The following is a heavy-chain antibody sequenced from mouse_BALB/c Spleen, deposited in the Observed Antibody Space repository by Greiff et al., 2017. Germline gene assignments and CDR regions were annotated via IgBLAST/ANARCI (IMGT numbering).Heavy chain of an antibody. J-gene: IGHJ4*01. CDR1: GYTFTDYN. D-gene: IGHD2-3*01. CDR3: ARGGWFSYAMDY. Sequence: EVHLVESGPELVKPGASVKISCKASGYTFTDYNMHWVKQSHGKSLEWIGYIYPYNGGTGYNQKFKSKATLTVDNSSSTAYMELRSLTSEDSAVYYCARGGWFSYAMDYWGQGTSVTVSS. V-gene: IGHV1S29*02. CDR2: IYPYNGGT.